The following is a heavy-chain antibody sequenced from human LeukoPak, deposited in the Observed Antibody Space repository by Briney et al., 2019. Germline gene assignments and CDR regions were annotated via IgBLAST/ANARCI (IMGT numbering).Heavy chain of an antibody. J-gene: IGHJ5*02. CDR1: GFTFSSYA. CDR2: ISSSGSTI. Sequence: GGSLRLSCAASGFTFSSYAMSWVRQAPGKGLEWVSYISSSGSTIYYADSVKGRFTISRDNAKNSLYLQMNSLRAEDTAVYYCARGLWFGDLNWFDPWGQGTLVTVSS. CDR3: ARGLWFGDLNWFDP. V-gene: IGHV3-48*01. D-gene: IGHD3-10*01.